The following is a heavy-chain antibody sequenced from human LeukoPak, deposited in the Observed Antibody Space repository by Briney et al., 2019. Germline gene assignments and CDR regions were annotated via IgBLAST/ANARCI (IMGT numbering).Heavy chain of an antibody. Sequence: SGGSLRLSCAASGFTVSSNYMSWVRQAPGKGLEWVSVIYSGGSTYYADSVKGRFTISRDNSKNTLYLQMNSLRAEDTAVCYCARDRPYYGSGGYDYYYYMDVWGKGTTVTVSS. D-gene: IGHD3-10*01. V-gene: IGHV3-53*01. CDR1: GFTVSSNY. J-gene: IGHJ6*03. CDR3: ARDRPYYGSGGYDYYYYMDV. CDR2: IYSGGST.